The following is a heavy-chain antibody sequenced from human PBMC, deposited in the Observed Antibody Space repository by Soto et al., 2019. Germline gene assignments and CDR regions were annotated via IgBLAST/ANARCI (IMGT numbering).Heavy chain of an antibody. J-gene: IGHJ6*02. CDR1: GYTFTGYY. CDR2: INPNSGGT. CDR3: VRDDPGIAAAGTYHYYYGMDV. V-gene: IGHV1-2*04. D-gene: IGHD6-13*01. Sequence: ASVKVSCKASGYTFTGYYMHWVRQAPGQGLEWMGWINPNSGGTNYAQKFQGWVTMTRDTSISTAYMELSRLRSDDTAVYYCVRDDPGIAAAGTYHYYYGMDVWGQGTTVTVSS.